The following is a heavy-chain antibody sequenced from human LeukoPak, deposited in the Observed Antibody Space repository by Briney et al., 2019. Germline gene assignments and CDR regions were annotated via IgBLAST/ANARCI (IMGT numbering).Heavy chain of an antibody. D-gene: IGHD3-10*01. Sequence: GGSLRLSCAASGFTFSSYVMSWVRQAPGKGLEWVSAISGSGGSTYSPDSVKGRFTISRDNSKNTLYLQMNSLRAEDTAVYYCAKGPSGSYYGFDMWGQGTMVTVSS. CDR1: GFTFSSYV. J-gene: IGHJ3*02. CDR3: AKGPSGSYYGFDM. V-gene: IGHV3-23*01. CDR2: ISGSGGST.